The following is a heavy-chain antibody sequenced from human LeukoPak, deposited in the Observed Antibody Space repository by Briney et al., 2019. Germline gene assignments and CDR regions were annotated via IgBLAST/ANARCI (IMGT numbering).Heavy chain of an antibody. Sequence: ASVKVSCKASGYTFTSYAMHWVRQAPEQRLEWMGWINAGNGNTKYSQKFQGRVTITRDTSASTAYMELSSLRSEDTAVYYCARSPTMVRGALDYWGQGTLVTVSS. J-gene: IGHJ4*02. CDR3: ARSPTMVRGALDY. D-gene: IGHD3-10*01. V-gene: IGHV1-3*01. CDR1: GYTFTSYA. CDR2: INAGNGNT.